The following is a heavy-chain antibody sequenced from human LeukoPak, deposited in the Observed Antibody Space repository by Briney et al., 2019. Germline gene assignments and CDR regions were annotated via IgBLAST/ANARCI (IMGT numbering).Heavy chain of an antibody. CDR2: FDPEDGET. J-gene: IGHJ4*02. D-gene: IGHD1-7*01. Sequence: ASVKVCCKVSGYTLTELSMHWVRQAPGKGLEWMGGFDPEDGETIYEQKFQGRVTMTEDTSTDTAYMELSSLRSEDTAVYYCATDNRGITGTTFGYWGQGTLVTVSS. V-gene: IGHV1-24*01. CDR1: GYTLTELS. CDR3: ATDNRGITGTTFGY.